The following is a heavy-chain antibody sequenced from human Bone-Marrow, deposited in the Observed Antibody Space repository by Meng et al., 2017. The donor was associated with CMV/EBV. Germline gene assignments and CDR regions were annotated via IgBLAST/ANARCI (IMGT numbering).Heavy chain of an antibody. J-gene: IGHJ5*02. D-gene: IGHD3-3*01. CDR3: ARGVTIFGVVIELEDTLDP. CDR1: GGSFSGYY. Sequence: SETLSLTCAVYGGSFSGYYWSWIRQPPGKGLEWIGEINHSGSTNYNPSLKSRVTISVDTSKNQFSLKLSSVTAADTAVYYCARGVTIFGVVIELEDTLDPWGQGTLVTVSS. CDR2: INHSGST. V-gene: IGHV4-34*01.